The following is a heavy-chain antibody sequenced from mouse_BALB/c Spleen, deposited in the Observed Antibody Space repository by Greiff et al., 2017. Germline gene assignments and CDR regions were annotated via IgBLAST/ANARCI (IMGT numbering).Heavy chain of an antibody. CDR3: ARGGGNDSDYFGY. CDR1: GFTFSSYA. J-gene: IGHJ2*01. D-gene: IGHD2-2*01. CDR2: ISSGGST. Sequence: EVKLMESGGGLVKPGGSLKLSCAASGFTFSSYAMSWVRQTPEKRLEWVASISSGGSTYYPDSVKGRFTISRDNARNILYLQMSSLRSEDTAMYYCARGGGNDSDYFGYWGEGTTLTVSS. V-gene: IGHV5-6-5*01.